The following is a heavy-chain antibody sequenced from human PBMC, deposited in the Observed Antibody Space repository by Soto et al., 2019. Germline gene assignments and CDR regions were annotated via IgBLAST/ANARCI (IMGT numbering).Heavy chain of an antibody. J-gene: IGHJ5*02. CDR2: ISGSGQTT. CDR3: AKDPRNPAIFGVVPLS. V-gene: IGHV3-23*01. CDR1: GFTFSRFA. D-gene: IGHD3-3*01. Sequence: GGSLRLSCAGSGFTFSRFAMSWVRQVPGKGLEWVSAISGSGQTTYYADSVKGRFTVSRDNSNNTLYLQMNSLRAEDTAVYYCAKDPRNPAIFGVVPLSWGQGTLVTVSS.